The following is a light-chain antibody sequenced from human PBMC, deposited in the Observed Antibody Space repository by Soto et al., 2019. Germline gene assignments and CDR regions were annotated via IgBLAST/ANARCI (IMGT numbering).Light chain of an antibody. CDR2: RSN. V-gene: IGLV1-47*01. J-gene: IGLJ3*02. Sequence: QSVLTQPPSASGTPGQSVTISCSGSSANIGTNYVSWYQQLPGTAPKLLIYRSNQRMSGVPDRFSGSKSGTSASLAISVLRSEDEAAYYCAAWDDSLSGFWVFGGGTKRTVL. CDR1: SANIGTNY. CDR3: AAWDDSLSGFWV.